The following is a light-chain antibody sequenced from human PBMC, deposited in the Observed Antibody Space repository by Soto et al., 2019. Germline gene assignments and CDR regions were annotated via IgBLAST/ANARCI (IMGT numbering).Light chain of an antibody. Sequence: ELVMTQSPATLSLSPGEGVTLSCRASQSMTTKLAWYQQKTGQAPRILSHGAFTRATGIPDRFSGSGSGTELNLTISTLQSEDFAVYYCQQYNNWPWTCGQGTKVDIK. J-gene: IGKJ1*01. CDR3: QQYNNWPWT. CDR2: GAF. CDR1: QSMTTK. V-gene: IGKV3-15*01.